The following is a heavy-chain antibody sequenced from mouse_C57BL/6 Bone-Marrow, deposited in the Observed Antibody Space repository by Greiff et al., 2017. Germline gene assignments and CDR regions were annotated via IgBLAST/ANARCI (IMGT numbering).Heavy chain of an antibody. V-gene: IGHV5-4*03. CDR2: ISDGGSYT. CDR3: ARGGGNPFAY. J-gene: IGHJ3*01. Sequence: EVMLVASGGGLVKPGGSLKLSCAASGFTFSSYAMSWVRQTPEKRLEWVATISDGGSYTYYPDNVKGRFTISRDNAKNNLYLQMSHLKSEDTAMYYCARGGGNPFAYWGQGTLVTVSA. D-gene: IGHD2-1*01. CDR1: GFTFSSYA.